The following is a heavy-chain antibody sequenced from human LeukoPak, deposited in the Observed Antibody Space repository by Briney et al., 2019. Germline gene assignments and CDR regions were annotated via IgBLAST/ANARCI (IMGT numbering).Heavy chain of an antibody. Sequence: PGGSLRLSCAASGFTFSSYAMSWVRQAPCKGLEWVSAISGSGGGTYYADSVKGRFTISRDNSKNTLYLQMNSLRAEDTAVYYCAKDSRLRLGPLGMDVWGQGTTVTVSS. CDR1: GFTFSSYA. J-gene: IGHJ6*02. V-gene: IGHV3-23*01. CDR3: AKDSRLRLGPLGMDV. CDR2: ISGSGGGT. D-gene: IGHD5-12*01.